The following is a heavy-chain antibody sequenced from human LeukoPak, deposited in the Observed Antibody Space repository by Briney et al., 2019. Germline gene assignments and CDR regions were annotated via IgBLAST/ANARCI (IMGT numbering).Heavy chain of an antibody. Sequence: GASVKVSCKASGYTFTGYYMHWVRQAPGQGLEWMGWINPNSGGTNYAQKFQGRVTMTRDTSISTAYMELSRLRSDDTAVYYCARGPWRTMIVSARRWFDPWGQGTLVTVSS. CDR3: ARGPWRTMIVSARRWFDP. J-gene: IGHJ5*02. D-gene: IGHD3-22*01. CDR2: INPNSGGT. V-gene: IGHV1-2*02. CDR1: GYTFTGYY.